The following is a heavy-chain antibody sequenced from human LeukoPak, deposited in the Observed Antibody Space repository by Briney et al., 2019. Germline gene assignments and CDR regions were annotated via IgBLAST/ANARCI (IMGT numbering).Heavy chain of an antibody. D-gene: IGHD2-15*01. Sequence: GGSLRLSCAASGFTFDDYAMHWVRQAPGKGLEWVSLISWDGGSTYYADSVKGRSTISRDNSKNSLYLQMNSLRAEDTALYYCAKGTYCSGGSCHDSPPHDYWGQGTLVTVSS. CDR3: AKGTYCSGGSCHDSPPHDY. J-gene: IGHJ4*02. CDR1: GFTFDDYA. CDR2: ISWDGGST. V-gene: IGHV3-43D*03.